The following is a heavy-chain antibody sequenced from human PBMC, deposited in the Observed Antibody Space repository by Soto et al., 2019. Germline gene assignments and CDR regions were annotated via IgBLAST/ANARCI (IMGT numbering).Heavy chain of an antibody. Sequence: GGSLRLSCVASGFTFSSYAMSWVRQAPGKGLEWVSAISGSGGSTYYADSVKGRFTISRDNSKNTLYLQMNSLRAEDTAVYYCAKTYSSSFAYYYYYMDVWGKGTTVTVSS. D-gene: IGHD6-6*01. CDR3: AKTYSSSFAYYYYYMDV. J-gene: IGHJ6*03. CDR2: ISGSGGST. CDR1: GFTFSSYA. V-gene: IGHV3-23*01.